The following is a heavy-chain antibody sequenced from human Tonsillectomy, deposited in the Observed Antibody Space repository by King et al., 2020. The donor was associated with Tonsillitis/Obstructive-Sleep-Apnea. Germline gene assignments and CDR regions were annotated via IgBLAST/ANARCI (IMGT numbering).Heavy chain of an antibody. CDR2: IYPGDSDT. Sequence: VQLVESGAEVKKPGESLKISCEGSGYSFSSFWFGWVRQMPGKGLEWMGIIYPGDSDTRYSPSFQGQFTISADRSISTAYLRWGSLKASDTAMYYCARASLGYTSSWYGIDFWGQGTLVTVSS. J-gene: IGHJ4*02. CDR1: GYSFSSFW. CDR3: ARASLGYTSSWYGIDF. V-gene: IGHV5-51*01. D-gene: IGHD6-13*01.